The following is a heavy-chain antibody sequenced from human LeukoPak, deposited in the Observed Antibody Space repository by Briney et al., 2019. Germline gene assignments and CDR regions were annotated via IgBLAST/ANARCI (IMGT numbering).Heavy chain of an antibody. D-gene: IGHD3-10*01. CDR3: AKDIGSGSYYPDY. V-gene: IGHV3-43D*03. J-gene: IGHJ4*02. CDR1: GPRFDDYS. Sequence: GGSLTLACAASGPRFDDYSTHWVSQVQGKGLEWVCAIRNRGSAYYIDSVKGRFINSRDNNKNSLYLQMNSLRPEDSALYYCAKDIGSGSYYPDYWGRGSLVTVSS. CDR2: IRNRGSA.